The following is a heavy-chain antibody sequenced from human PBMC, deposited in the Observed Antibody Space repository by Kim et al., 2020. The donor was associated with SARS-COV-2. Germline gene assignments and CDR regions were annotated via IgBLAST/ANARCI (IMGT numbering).Heavy chain of an antibody. CDR3: ARIRWELLLDY. J-gene: IGHJ4*02. V-gene: IGHV4-59*01. CDR1: GGSISSYY. Sequence: SETLSLTCTASGGSISSYYWSWIRQPPGKGLEWIGYIYYSGSTNYNPSPKSRGTILVDTSKNQFSLQLSSVIAADTAVYYCARIRWELLLDYWGQGTLVT. D-gene: IGHD1-26*01. CDR2: IYYSGST.